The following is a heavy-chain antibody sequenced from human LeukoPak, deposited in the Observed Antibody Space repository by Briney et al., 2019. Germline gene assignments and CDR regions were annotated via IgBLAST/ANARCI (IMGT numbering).Heavy chain of an antibody. CDR3: ARDRLQLQS. D-gene: IGHD5-24*01. V-gene: IGHV4-59*01. J-gene: IGHJ5*02. Sequence: PSETLSLTCTVSGGTISSYYWSWIRQPPGKGLEWIGYIYYSGRTNYNPSLKSRVTISVDTSKNQFSLKLSSVTAADTAVYYCARDRLQLQSWGQGTLVVVSS. CDR1: GGTISSYY. CDR2: IYYSGRT.